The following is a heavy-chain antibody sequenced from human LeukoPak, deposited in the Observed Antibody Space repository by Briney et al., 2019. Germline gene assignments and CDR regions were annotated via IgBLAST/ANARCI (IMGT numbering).Heavy chain of an antibody. CDR1: GFTFSSYW. Sequence: GGSLRLSCAASGFTFSSYWMHWVRQAPGQRLAWVSRINSDGSSTSYADSVKGRFTISRDNAKNTLYLQMNSLRAEDTAVYYCARDLCSGGSCYGYWGQGTLVTVSS. CDR3: ARDLCSGGSCYGY. V-gene: IGHV3-74*01. J-gene: IGHJ4*02. D-gene: IGHD2-15*01. CDR2: INSDGSST.